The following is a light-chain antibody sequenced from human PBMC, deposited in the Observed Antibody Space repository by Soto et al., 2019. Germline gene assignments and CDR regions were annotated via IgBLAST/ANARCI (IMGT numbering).Light chain of an antibody. J-gene: IGKJ4*01. CDR1: QSASSN. CDR2: GAS. Sequence: EIVLTQSPGTLSLSPGERGTLSCRASQSASSNFLAWYQQKPGQAPRLLIYGASTRATGIPARFSGSGSGTEFTLTISSLQSEDFAVYYCQQYNNWPPLTFGGGTKVDIK. V-gene: IGKV3-15*01. CDR3: QQYNNWPPLT.